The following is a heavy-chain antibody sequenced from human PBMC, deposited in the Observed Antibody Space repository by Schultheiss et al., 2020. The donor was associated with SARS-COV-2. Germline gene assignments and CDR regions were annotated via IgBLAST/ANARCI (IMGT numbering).Heavy chain of an antibody. CDR1: GGSFSGYY. V-gene: IGHV4-34*01. CDR3: ARGYYGSGTHFRWFDP. Sequence: SQTLSLTCAVYGGSFSGYYWSWIRQPPGKGLEWIGEINHSGSTNYNPSLKSRVTISVDTSKNHFSLRLTSVTAADTAVYYCARGYYGSGTHFRWFDPWGQGTLVTVSS. D-gene: IGHD3-10*01. CDR2: INHSGST. J-gene: IGHJ5*02.